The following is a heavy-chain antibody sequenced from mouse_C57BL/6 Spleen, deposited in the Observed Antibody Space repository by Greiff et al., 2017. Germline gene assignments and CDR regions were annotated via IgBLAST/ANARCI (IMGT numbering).Heavy chain of an antibody. CDR1: GFTFSSYA. CDR3: ARDPTVVATDAY. Sequence: EVKLVESGGGLVKPGGSLKLSCAASGFTFSSYAMSWVRQTPEKRLEWVATISDGGSYTYYPDNVKGRFTISRDNSKNNLYLQMSHLKSDDTAMYYCARDPTVVATDAYWGQGTLVTVSA. D-gene: IGHD1-1*01. CDR2: ISDGGSYT. V-gene: IGHV5-4*01. J-gene: IGHJ3*01.